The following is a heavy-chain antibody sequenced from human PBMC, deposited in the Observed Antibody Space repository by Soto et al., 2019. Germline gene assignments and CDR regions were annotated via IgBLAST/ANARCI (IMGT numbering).Heavy chain of an antibody. J-gene: IGHJ4*02. V-gene: IGHV4-30-2*01. D-gene: IGHD1-26*01. Sequence: SETLSLTCTVSGASITYGGYSWSWIRQTPGKGLEWIGYINHLETTFYNPSFESRLSLSTDRAKNQFSLNLNSMSAADRAVYFCARGGGSDSFDYWGQGILVTVSS. CDR3: ARGGGSDSFDY. CDR2: INHLETT. CDR1: GASITYGGYS.